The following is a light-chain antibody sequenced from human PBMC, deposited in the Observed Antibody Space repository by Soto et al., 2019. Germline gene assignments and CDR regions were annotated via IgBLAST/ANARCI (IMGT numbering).Light chain of an antibody. CDR1: QGISNY. J-gene: IGKJ1*01. V-gene: IGKV1-27*01. CDR2: AAS. Sequence: DIQMTQSPSSLSASVGDRVTITCRASQGISNYLAWYQQKPGKVPKLLIYAASTLQSGAPSRFSGSGSWTAFTLTISSLQPEDVATYYCQKYNSALRTFGQGTKVEIK. CDR3: QKYNSALRT.